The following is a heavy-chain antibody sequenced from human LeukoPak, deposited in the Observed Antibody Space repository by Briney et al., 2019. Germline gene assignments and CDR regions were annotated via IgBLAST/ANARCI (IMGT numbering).Heavy chain of an antibody. CDR3: ARGHKDMVRGVIKYYFDY. Sequence: SETLSLTCAVYGGSFSGYYWSWIRQPPGKGLEWIGEINHSGSTNYNPSLKSRVTISVDTSKNQFSLKLGSVSAADTAVYYCARGHKDMVRGVIKYYFDYWGQGTLVTVSS. D-gene: IGHD3-10*01. V-gene: IGHV4-34*01. J-gene: IGHJ4*02. CDR2: INHSGST. CDR1: GGSFSGYY.